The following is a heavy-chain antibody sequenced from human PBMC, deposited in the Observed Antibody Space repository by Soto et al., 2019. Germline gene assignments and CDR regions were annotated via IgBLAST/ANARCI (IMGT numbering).Heavy chain of an antibody. D-gene: IGHD6-13*01. V-gene: IGHV3-21*01. CDR1: GFTFSSYS. Sequence: VQLVESGGGLGKPGGSLRLSCAASGFTFSSYSMNWVRQAPGKGLEWVSSISSSSSYIYYADSVKGRFTISRDNAKNSLYLQMNSLRAEHTAVSYCATSDDTAAFDYWGQGPLVTVSS. CDR3: ATSDDTAAFDY. J-gene: IGHJ4*02. CDR2: ISSSSSYI.